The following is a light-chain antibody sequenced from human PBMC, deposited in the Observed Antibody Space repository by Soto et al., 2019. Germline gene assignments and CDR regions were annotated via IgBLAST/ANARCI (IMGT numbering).Light chain of an antibody. CDR1: SSDVGGYNY. CDR2: DVS. Sequence: QSALTQPASVSGSPGQSITISCTGTSSDVGGYNYVSWYQQHPGKAPKLMIYDVSNRPSGVSNRFAGSKSGNTAPLTISGLQAEDEDDYYCSSYTSSSTYVFGTGTKLTVL. CDR3: SSYTSSSTYV. V-gene: IGLV2-14*01. J-gene: IGLJ1*01.